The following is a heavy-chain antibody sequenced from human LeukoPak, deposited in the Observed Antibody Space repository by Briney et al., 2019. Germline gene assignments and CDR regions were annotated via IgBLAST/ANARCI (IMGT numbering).Heavy chain of an antibody. CDR2: ISSSSSAI. D-gene: IGHD1-26*01. V-gene: IGHV3-48*02. J-gene: IGHJ4*02. CDR1: GFTFSSYS. Sequence: GGSLRLSCAPSGFTFSSYSMHWVRQATGKGLEWVSYISSSSSAIKYADSVKGRFTISRDNAKNSLYLQMNSLRDKDTSGYYCARDLYYGFDYWGQGTLVSVSS. CDR3: ARDLYYGFDY.